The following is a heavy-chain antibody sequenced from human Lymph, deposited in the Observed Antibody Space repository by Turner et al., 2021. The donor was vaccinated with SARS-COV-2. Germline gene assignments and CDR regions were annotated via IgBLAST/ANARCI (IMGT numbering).Heavy chain of an antibody. Sequence: EVQLVESGGGLVQPGGSLRLSCAASGITVSSNYMSWGRQAPGKGLEWVSLLYSGGSTYYADSVKGRFTISRDNSKNTLYLQMNSLRAEDTAVYYCARVYGDYVPWGQGTLVTVSS. D-gene: IGHD4-17*01. CDR3: ARVYGDYVP. V-gene: IGHV3-66*01. J-gene: IGHJ5*02. CDR1: GITVSSNY. CDR2: LYSGGST.